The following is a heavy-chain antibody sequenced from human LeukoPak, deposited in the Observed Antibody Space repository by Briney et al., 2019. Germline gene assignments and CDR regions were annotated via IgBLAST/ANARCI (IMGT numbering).Heavy chain of an antibody. CDR1: GFTFSSYA. CDR2: ISYDGSNK. Sequence: GGSLRLSCAASGFTFSSYAMHWVRQAPGKGLEWVAVISYDGSNKYYADSVKGRFTISRDNSKNTLYLQMNSLRAEDTAVYYCARDLAGATMGGSFDYWGQGTLVTVSS. CDR3: ARDLAGATMGGSFDY. J-gene: IGHJ4*02. D-gene: IGHD1-26*01. V-gene: IGHV3-30-3*01.